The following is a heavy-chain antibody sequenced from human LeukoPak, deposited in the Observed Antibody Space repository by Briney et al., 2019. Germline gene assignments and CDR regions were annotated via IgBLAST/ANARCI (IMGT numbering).Heavy chain of an antibody. CDR2: INTNTGSP. Sequence: GASVKVSCKASGYPFTTYTVNWVRQAPGQGLEWMGWINTNTGSPTYAQAFTGRFVFSLDTSVSTAFLQINSLRAEDTAVYFCARAETVWASDYDNNGYYDYWGQGTLVTVSS. D-gene: IGHD3-22*01. V-gene: IGHV7-4-1*02. CDR1: GYPFTTYT. J-gene: IGHJ4*02. CDR3: ARAETVWASDYDNNGYYDY.